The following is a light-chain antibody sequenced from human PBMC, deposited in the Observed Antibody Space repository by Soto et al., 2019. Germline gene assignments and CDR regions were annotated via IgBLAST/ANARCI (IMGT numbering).Light chain of an antibody. CDR3: QQYYSTPWT. J-gene: IGKJ1*01. Sequence: DIVMTQSPDSLAVSLGERATINCKSSQSVLYSSNNKNHLAWYQQKSGQPPKLLIYWASTRESGVPDRFRGSGSGTDFTLTISSLQAVDVAVYYCQQYYSTPWTFGQGTKVEIK. V-gene: IGKV4-1*01. CDR2: WAS. CDR1: QSVLYSSNNKNH.